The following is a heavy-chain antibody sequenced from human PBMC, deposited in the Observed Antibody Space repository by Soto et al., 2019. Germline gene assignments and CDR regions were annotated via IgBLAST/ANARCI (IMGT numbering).Heavy chain of an antibody. CDR2: IIPILGIA. CDR3: ARGRDGYNYNY. Sequence: QVQLVQSGAEVKKPGSSVKVSCKASGGTFSSYTISWVRQAPGQGLEWMGRIIPILGIANYAQKFQGRVTITADNSTSTAYMELSSLRSEDTAVYYCARGRDGYNYNYWGQGTLVTVSS. CDR1: GGTFSSYT. D-gene: IGHD5-12*01. J-gene: IGHJ4*02. V-gene: IGHV1-69*02.